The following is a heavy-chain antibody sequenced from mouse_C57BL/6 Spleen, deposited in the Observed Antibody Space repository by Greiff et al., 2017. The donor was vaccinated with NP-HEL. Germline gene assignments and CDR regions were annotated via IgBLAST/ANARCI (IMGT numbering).Heavy chain of an antibody. CDR3: ARAYHGGYYFDY. D-gene: IGHD6-5*01. CDR2: ISSGSSTI. Sequence: EVKLMESGGGLVKPGGSLKLSCAASGFTFSDYGMHWVRQAPEKGLEWVAYISSGSSTIYYADTVKGRFTISRDNAKNTLFLQMTSLRSEDTAMYYCARAYHGGYYFDYWGQGTTLTVSS. CDR1: GFTFSDYG. J-gene: IGHJ2*01. V-gene: IGHV5-17*01.